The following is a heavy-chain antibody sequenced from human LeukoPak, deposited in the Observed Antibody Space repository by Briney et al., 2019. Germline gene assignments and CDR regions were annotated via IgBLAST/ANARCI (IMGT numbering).Heavy chain of an antibody. D-gene: IGHD3-22*01. V-gene: IGHV4-39*01. CDR1: GGSIRSSNYY. J-gene: IGHJ5*02. Sequence: SXXLSLTCNVFGGSIRSSNYYWGWIRQPPGKGLEWIGSIYYSGSTYYNPSLKSLVTISVDTSNNQFSLKVRSATATDTAVYYCARLFYYDSSGPPSWGQGTLVTVSS. CDR2: IYYSGST. CDR3: ARLFYYDSSGPPS.